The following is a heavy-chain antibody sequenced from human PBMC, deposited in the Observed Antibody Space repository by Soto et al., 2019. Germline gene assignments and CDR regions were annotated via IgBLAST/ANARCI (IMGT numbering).Heavy chain of an antibody. Sequence: GGSLRLSCAASGYNFRSYAMHWVRQAPGKGLEWVAVISYDESHEYYADSVKGRFTISRDNSKNTLYLQMNNLRGDDTAVYYCARAGYSSSWNWFDPWGQGT. J-gene: IGHJ5*02. CDR2: ISYDESHE. CDR1: GYNFRSYA. CDR3: ARAGYSSSWNWFDP. V-gene: IGHV3-30*04. D-gene: IGHD6-13*01.